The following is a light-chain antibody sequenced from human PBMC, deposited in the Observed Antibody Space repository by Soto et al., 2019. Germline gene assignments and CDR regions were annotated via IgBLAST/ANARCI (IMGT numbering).Light chain of an antibody. Sequence: EIVMTQSPATLSVSPGETVTLSCRASQSVSSSLAWYQQQPGQAPRLVIYGASTRATGIPARFSGSGSGTEFTLTISSLEFGDSAVYYCQQYNNWWTFGQGTKVEIK. CDR2: GAS. CDR1: QSVSSS. J-gene: IGKJ1*01. V-gene: IGKV3-15*01. CDR3: QQYNNWWT.